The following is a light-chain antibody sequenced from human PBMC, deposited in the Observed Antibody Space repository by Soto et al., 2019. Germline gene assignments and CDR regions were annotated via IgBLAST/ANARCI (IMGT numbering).Light chain of an antibody. CDR3: CSYAGSVV. V-gene: IGLV2-23*02. Sequence: QSVLTQPASVSGSPGQSITISCTGASSDVGSYNLVSWYQQHPGKAPKLMIYEVSKRPSGVSNRFSGSKSGNPASLTISGLQAEDEADYYCCSYAGSVVFGGGTQLTVL. CDR2: EVS. J-gene: IGLJ2*01. CDR1: SSDVGSYNL.